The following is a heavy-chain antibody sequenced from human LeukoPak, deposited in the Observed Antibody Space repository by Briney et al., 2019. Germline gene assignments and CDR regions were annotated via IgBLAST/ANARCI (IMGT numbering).Heavy chain of an antibody. J-gene: IGHJ4*02. CDR2: INTDGTVT. V-gene: IGHV3-74*01. Sequence: PGGSLRLSCAASRLTFSKYWMLWVRQAPGKGLESVSRINTDGTVTTYADSVKGRFTVSRDNADNTMFLQMNSVRDEDTAVYYCATKQWLAPPPDSWGQGTPVTVSS. CDR1: RLTFSKYW. D-gene: IGHD6-19*01. CDR3: ATKQWLAPPPDS.